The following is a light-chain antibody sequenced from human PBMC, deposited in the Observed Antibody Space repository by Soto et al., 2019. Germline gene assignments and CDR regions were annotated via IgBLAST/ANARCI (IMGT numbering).Light chain of an antibody. CDR3: AAWDDSLSAFYV. CDR1: SSNIGSNY. V-gene: IGLV1-47*01. J-gene: IGLJ1*01. Sequence: QSVLTQPPSASGTPGQRVTISCSGSSSNIGSNYVYWYQQLPGTAPKLLIYRNNQRPSGVPDRFSSSKSGTSASLAISGLRSEDEADYYCAAWDDSLSAFYVFGTGTKLTVL. CDR2: RNN.